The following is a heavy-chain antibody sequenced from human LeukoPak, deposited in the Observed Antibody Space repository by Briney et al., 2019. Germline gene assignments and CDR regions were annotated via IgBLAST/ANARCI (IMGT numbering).Heavy chain of an antibody. V-gene: IGHV4-59*01. CDR2: IYYSGST. D-gene: IGHD1-26*01. CDR1: GGSISSYY. CDR3: ARGLPIGIAGAPGPYNWFDP. J-gene: IGHJ5*02. Sequence: SETLSLTCTVSGGSISSYYWSWIRQPPGKGLEWIGYIYYSGSTNYNPSLKSRVTISVDTSKNQFSLKLSSVTAADTAVYYCARGLPIGIAGAPGPYNWFDPWGQGTLVTVSS.